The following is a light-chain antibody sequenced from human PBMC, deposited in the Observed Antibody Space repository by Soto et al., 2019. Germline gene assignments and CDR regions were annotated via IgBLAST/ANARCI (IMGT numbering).Light chain of an antibody. CDR1: QTLANY. Sequence: EVVLTQSPATLSLSPGERATLSCRASQTLANYLAWYQQRPGQAPRLLIYDASNRATGIPARFSVSGSGTDFTLTISSLEPEDSAVYYCQQRSDSYTFGQGTTLEIK. CDR3: QQRSDSYT. CDR2: DAS. J-gene: IGKJ2*01. V-gene: IGKV3-11*01.